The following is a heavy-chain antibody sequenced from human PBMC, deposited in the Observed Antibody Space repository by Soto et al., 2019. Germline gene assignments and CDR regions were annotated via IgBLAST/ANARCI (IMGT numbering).Heavy chain of an antibody. CDR3: ARDPPAGWLRDYYYCGMDV. CDR2: ISYDGSNK. J-gene: IGHJ6*02. V-gene: IGHV3-30-3*01. Sequence: GGSLRLSCAASGFTFSSYAMHWVRQAPGKGLEWVAVISYDGSNKYYADSVKGRFTISRDNSKNTLYLQMNSLRAEDTAVYYCARDPPAGWLRDYYYCGMDVWGQGTTVTVS. CDR1: GFTFSSYA. D-gene: IGHD5-12*01.